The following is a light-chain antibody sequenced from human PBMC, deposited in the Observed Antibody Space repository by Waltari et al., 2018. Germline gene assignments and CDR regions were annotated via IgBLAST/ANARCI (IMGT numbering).Light chain of an antibody. Sequence: SYELTQPLSVSVALGQTARITCGGNNVGSKNVHWYQQRPGQAPALVIYRDSKRPSGIPERFSGSNSGNTATLTISRAQAGDEADYYCQVWDGSTVVFGGGTKVTVL. CDR3: QVWDGSTVV. V-gene: IGLV3-9*01. J-gene: IGLJ3*02. CDR1: NVGSKN. CDR2: RDS.